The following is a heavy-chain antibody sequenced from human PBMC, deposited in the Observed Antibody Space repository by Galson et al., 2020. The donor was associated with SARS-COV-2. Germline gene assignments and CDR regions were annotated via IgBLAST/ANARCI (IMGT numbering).Heavy chain of an antibody. D-gene: IGHD3-10*01. CDR2: ISYDGSNK. Sequence: GESLKISCAASGFTFSSYDMHWVRQAPGKGLEWVAVISYDGSNKYYADSVKGRFTISRDNSKNTLYLQMNSLRAEDPAVYYCAKERQGSLWFGELSDGMDVWGQGTTVTVSS. CDR1: GFTFSSYD. J-gene: IGHJ6*02. CDR3: AKERQGSLWFGELSDGMDV. V-gene: IGHV3-30*18.